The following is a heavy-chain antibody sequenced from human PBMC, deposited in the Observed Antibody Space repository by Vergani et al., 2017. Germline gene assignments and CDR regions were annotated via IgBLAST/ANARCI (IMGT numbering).Heavy chain of an antibody. J-gene: IGHJ5*02. Sequence: QVQLQQWGAGLLKPSETLSLTCAVSGDSISRGNNWGWIRQPPGKGLEWISSVSHSGDTYFNPSLKGRVSISMDTSKNYFFLTLSSVTAADTAMYYCARRSSSYYFDIWGQGVLITVSS. CDR3: ARRSSSYYFDI. CDR2: VSHSGDT. D-gene: IGHD3-22*01. V-gene: IGHV4-38-2*01. CDR1: GDSISRGNN.